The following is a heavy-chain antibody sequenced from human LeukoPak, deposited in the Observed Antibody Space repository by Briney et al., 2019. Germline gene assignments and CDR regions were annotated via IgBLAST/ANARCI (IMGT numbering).Heavy chain of an antibody. J-gene: IGHJ4*02. CDR2: ISGSGGST. CDR1: GFTFSSYA. CDR3: ARVYYYYDSSGYYYFDY. Sequence: GGSLRLSCAASGFTFSSYAMSWVRQAPGKGLEWVSAISGSGGSTYYADSVKGRFTISRDNSKNTLYLQMNSLRAEDTAVYYCARVYYYYDSSGYYYFDYWGQGTLVTVSS. D-gene: IGHD3-22*01. V-gene: IGHV3-23*01.